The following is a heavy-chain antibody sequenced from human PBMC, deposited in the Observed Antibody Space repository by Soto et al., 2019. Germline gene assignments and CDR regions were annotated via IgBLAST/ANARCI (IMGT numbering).Heavy chain of an antibody. J-gene: IGHJ6*02. V-gene: IGHV4-4*02. CDR1: GGSISTNNW. Sequence: QVQLQESGPGLVKPSGTLSLTCAVSGGSISTNNWWSWVRQPPGKGLEWIGEIYHSGSTNYNPSLQSRXIIXVXNSKNQFSLKLSSVTAADTAVYYCARSLSHYYGLDVWGQGTTVTVSS. CDR2: IYHSGST. CDR3: ARSLSHYYGLDV.